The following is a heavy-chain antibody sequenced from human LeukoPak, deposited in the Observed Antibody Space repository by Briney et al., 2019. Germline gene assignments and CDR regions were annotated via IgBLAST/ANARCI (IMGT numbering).Heavy chain of an antibody. CDR2: INHSGST. Sequence: SETLSLTCAVYGGSFSGYYWSWIRQPPGKGLEWIGEINHSGSTNYNPSLKSRVTISVDTSKNQFSLKLSSVTAADTAVYYCARDHAGVFDPWGQGTLVTVSS. V-gene: IGHV4-34*01. CDR3: ARDHAGVFDP. D-gene: IGHD2-8*01. J-gene: IGHJ5*02. CDR1: GGSFSGYY.